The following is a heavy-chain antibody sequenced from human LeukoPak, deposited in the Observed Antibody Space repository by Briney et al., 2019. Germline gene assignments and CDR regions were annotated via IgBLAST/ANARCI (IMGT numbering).Heavy chain of an antibody. V-gene: IGHV1-2*02. J-gene: IGHJ6*02. Sequence: GASVKVSCKTSGYHFVGYYIQWVRQAPGQGLEWMGWINPHTGDTHFAQRFQGRVSLTRDTALTTAYLDLRSLRSDDTAVYYCARDEGKWFGESYYYYYGMDVWGQGTTVSVSS. CDR1: GYHFVGYY. CDR2: INPHTGDT. CDR3: ARDEGKWFGESYYYYYGMDV. D-gene: IGHD3-10*01.